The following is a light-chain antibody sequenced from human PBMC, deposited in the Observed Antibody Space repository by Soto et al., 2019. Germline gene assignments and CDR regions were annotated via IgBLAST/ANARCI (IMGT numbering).Light chain of an antibody. V-gene: IGKV3-15*01. CDR3: QQYKNWLTWT. CDR2: GAS. CDR1: QAINNN. Sequence: VLTGAPDTMSMSPGERATLSCRASQAINNNVAWYQLKDGQVPRLLIYGASTRAADVPARFSGGGSGTEFTLTISSLQSEDLAVYYCQQYKNWLTWTFGQGTKVDNK. J-gene: IGKJ1*01.